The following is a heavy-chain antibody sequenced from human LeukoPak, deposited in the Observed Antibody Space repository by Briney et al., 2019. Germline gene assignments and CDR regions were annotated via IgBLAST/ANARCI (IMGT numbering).Heavy chain of an antibody. Sequence: GGSLRLSCAASGFTVSSNYMSWVRQAPGKGLEWVSVIYSGGSTYYADSVKGRFTISRDNSKNTLYLQMNSLRAEDTAVYYCARDQYSGSYRFGDYYYYYMDVWGKGTTVTVSS. J-gene: IGHJ6*03. CDR2: IYSGGST. D-gene: IGHD1-26*01. CDR3: ARDQYSGSYRFGDYYYYYMDV. CDR1: GFTVSSNY. V-gene: IGHV3-66*01.